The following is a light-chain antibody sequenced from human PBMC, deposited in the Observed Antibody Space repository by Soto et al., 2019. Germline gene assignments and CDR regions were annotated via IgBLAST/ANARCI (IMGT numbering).Light chain of an antibody. Sequence: EIVMTQSPATLSVSPGERATLSFMASQSVITNLAWYQQKPGQAPRLLIYGASTRAAIIPDRFSGSGSGTDFTLTISRLEPEDFAVYYCQQYGTSPRTFGQGTKVDIK. CDR2: GAS. J-gene: IGKJ1*01. CDR3: QQYGTSPRT. V-gene: IGKV3-15*01. CDR1: QSVITN.